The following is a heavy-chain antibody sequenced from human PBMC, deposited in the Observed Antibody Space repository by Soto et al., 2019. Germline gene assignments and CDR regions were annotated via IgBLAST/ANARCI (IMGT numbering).Heavy chain of an antibody. CDR1: EFTFNSYC. J-gene: IGHJ3*01. CDR2: INTDGSQK. Sequence: GGSLRLSCAASEFTFNSYCMTWVRQAPGKGLEWVANINTDGSQKPYVDSVKGRLTFTRDNAKNSLYLQMNSLRAEDTSVYYGARVSRRNTFDVWGQGTMVTVSS. V-gene: IGHV3-7*01. CDR3: ARVSRRNTFDV.